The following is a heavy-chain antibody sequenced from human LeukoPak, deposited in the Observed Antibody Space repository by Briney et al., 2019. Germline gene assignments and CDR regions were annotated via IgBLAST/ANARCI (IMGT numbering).Heavy chain of an antibody. V-gene: IGHV4-59*01. CDR1: GGSISSYY. D-gene: IGHD3-9*01. CDR3: ARVGILTGSYYYMDV. Sequence: PSETLSLTCTVSGGSISSYYWSWIRQPPGKGLELIGYIYYSGSTNYNPSLKSRVTISVDTSKNQFSLKLSSVTAADTAVYYCARVGILTGSYYYMDVWGKGTTVTVSS. CDR2: IYYSGST. J-gene: IGHJ6*03.